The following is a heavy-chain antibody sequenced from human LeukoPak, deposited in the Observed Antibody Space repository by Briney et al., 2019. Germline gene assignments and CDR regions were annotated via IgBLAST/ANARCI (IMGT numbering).Heavy chain of an antibody. V-gene: IGHV3-30*04. CDR2: ISYDGSNK. CDR1: GFTFSSYA. Sequence: PGGSLRLSCAASGFTFSSYAMHWVRQAPGKGLEWVAVISYDGSNKYYADSVKGRFTISRDNSKNTLYLQMNSLRAEDTAVYYCARTGLRLGLYYFDYWGQGTLVTVSS. CDR3: ARTGLRLGLYYFDY. J-gene: IGHJ4*02. D-gene: IGHD5-12*01.